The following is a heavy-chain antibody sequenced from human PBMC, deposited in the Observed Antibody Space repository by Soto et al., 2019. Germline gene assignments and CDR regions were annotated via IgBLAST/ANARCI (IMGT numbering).Heavy chain of an antibody. CDR2: IRDKANSYTT. Sequence: GGSLRLSCAASGFTFSDHYMDWVRQAPGKGLEWVGRIRDKANSYTTEYGASVKGRFSISRDDSKNSLYLQMSSLKTEDTAVYYCTKLAYCTSTTCRTFDYWGQGTLVTAPQ. CDR1: GFTFSDHY. J-gene: IGHJ4*02. V-gene: IGHV3-72*01. CDR3: TKLAYCTSTTCRTFDY. D-gene: IGHD2-2*01.